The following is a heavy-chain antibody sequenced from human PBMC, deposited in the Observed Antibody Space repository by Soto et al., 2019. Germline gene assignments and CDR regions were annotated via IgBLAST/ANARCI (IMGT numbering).Heavy chain of an antibody. V-gene: IGHV4-34*01. Sequence: SETLSLTCAVYGGSFSGYYWSWIRQPPGKGLEWIGEINHSGSTNYNPSLKSRVTISVDTSKNQFSLKLSSVTAADTAVYYCARFRRYSSSWFDPWGKGTLVTVS. CDR1: GGSFSGYY. J-gene: IGHJ5*02. D-gene: IGHD6-13*01. CDR2: INHSGST. CDR3: ARFRRYSSSWFDP.